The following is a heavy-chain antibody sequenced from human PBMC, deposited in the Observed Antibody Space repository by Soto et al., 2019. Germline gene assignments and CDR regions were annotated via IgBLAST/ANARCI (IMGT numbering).Heavy chain of an antibody. Sequence: SETLSLTCTVSGGSISSNNYYWGWIRQPPGKGLEWIGSIYYTGSTYYNPSLKSRVTISVDTSKNQFSLKLSSVTAADTAVYYCAPRTVVSDAFDIWGQGTMVTVSS. V-gene: IGHV4-39*01. J-gene: IGHJ3*02. CDR1: GGSISSNNYY. D-gene: IGHD2-15*01. CDR3: APRTVVSDAFDI. CDR2: IYYTGST.